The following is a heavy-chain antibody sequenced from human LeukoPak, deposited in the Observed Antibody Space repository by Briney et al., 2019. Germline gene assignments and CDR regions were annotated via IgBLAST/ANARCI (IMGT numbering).Heavy chain of an antibody. Sequence: AGESLKVSCKGSGYSFTSYWIGWVRQMPGKGLEWMGIIYPGDSDTRYSPSFQGQVTISADKSISTAYLQWSSLKASDTAMYYCARLDAYCSSTSCYSGWFDPWGQGTLVTVSS. CDR3: ARLDAYCSSTSCYSGWFDP. CDR2: IYPGDSDT. CDR1: GYSFTSYW. V-gene: IGHV5-51*01. J-gene: IGHJ5*02. D-gene: IGHD2-2*01.